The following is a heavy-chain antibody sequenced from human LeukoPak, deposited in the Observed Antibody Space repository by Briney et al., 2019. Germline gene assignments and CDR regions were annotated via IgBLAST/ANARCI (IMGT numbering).Heavy chain of an antibody. V-gene: IGHV3-21*01. CDR3: ATDTIRD. CDR2: ISSSSSYI. J-gene: IGHJ4*02. D-gene: IGHD1-14*01. CDR1: GFTFSSYS. Sequence: GGSLRLSCAASGFTFSSYSMNWVRQAPGKGLEWVSSISSSSSYIYYADSVKGRFTISRDNAKNTLYLQMNSLGAEDTAVYYCATDTIRDWGQGTPVTVST.